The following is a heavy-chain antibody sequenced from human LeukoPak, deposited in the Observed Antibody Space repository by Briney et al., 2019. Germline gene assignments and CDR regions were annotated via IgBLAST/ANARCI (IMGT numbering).Heavy chain of an antibody. J-gene: IGHJ4*02. D-gene: IGHD6-13*01. Sequence: GGSLRLSCTASGFTFSDYAMNWIRQAPGKGLEWVSTISHSAHGIFYTDSVKGRFTISRDNSNNTVYLQMNSLRAEDTAVYYCAKDRYSSSWYYFDYWGQGTLVTVSS. V-gene: IGHV3-23*01. CDR2: ISHSAHGI. CDR3: AKDRYSSSWYYFDY. CDR1: GFTFSDYA.